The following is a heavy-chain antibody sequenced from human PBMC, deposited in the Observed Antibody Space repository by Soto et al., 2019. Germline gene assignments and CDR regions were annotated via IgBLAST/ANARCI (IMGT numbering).Heavy chain of an antibody. D-gene: IGHD4-17*01. CDR2: IKQDGSEK. J-gene: IGHJ3*02. V-gene: IGHV3-7*02. CDR3: ARGANHYGDYVHAFDI. Sequence: GKGLEWVANIKQDGSEKYYVDSLKGRFTIYRDNATNSLYLQVNSLRSEDTAMYYCARGANHYGDYVHAFDIPGQETMVTVSS.